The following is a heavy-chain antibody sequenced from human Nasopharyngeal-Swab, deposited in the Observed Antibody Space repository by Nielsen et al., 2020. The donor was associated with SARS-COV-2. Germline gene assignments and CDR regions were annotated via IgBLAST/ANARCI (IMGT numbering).Heavy chain of an antibody. CDR1: GFSLDTDGES. CDR3: AHSRSSMTVTPDY. V-gene: IGHV2-5*02. J-gene: IGHJ4*02. CDR2: ISWDDDK. D-gene: IGHD2-2*01. Sequence: SGPTLVKPTQTFTLTCSFSGFSLDTDGESVGWIRHPPGKALEWLALISWDDDKRYIPSLRTRLTITKDTSKNQVVLRMINMDPVDTGTYFCAHSRSSMTVTPDYWGQGTLVTVSS.